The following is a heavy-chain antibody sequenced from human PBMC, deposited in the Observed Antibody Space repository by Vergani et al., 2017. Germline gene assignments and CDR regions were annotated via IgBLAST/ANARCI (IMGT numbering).Heavy chain of an antibody. V-gene: IGHV4-61*02. J-gene: IGHJ4*02. CDR2: IHTSGST. Sequence: QVQLQESGPGLVKPSQTLSLTCTVSGGSITSHNYYWSWIRQPAGKGLEWIGRIHTSGSTNYNPSLKSRVTMSEDTSKNQFSLNLTSVTAADTAVYFCARGSCLGGSCYKPLFGYWGQGILVTGSS. D-gene: IGHD2-15*01. CDR3: ARGSCLGGSCYKPLFGY. CDR1: GGSITSHNYY.